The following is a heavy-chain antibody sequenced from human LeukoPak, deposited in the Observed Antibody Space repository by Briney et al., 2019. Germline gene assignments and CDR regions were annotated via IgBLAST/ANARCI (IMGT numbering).Heavy chain of an antibody. CDR3: APDPILEY. CDR1: GFTFGSYW. D-gene: IGHD5-24*01. Sequence: LGGSLRLSCAVSGFTFGSYWVHWVRQAPGKGLMWVSRINSNGSITHYADSVKGRFTISRDNAKNMLYLQMNSLRVEDTAVYYCAPDPILEYWGHGTLVSVSS. V-gene: IGHV3-74*01. CDR2: INSNGSIT. J-gene: IGHJ4*01.